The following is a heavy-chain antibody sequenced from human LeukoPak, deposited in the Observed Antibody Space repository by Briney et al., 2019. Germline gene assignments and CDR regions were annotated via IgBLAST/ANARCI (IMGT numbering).Heavy chain of an antibody. CDR2: ISSSSSSI. D-gene: IGHD2-8*02. CDR1: GFTFSSYS. Sequence: GGSLRLTCAASGFTFSSYSMNWVRQAPGKGLECVSSISSSSSSIYYADSVKGRFAISRDDAKNSLYLQMNSLRAEDTAVYYCARESGQNAFDIWGQGTMVTVSS. CDR3: ARESGQNAFDI. V-gene: IGHV3-21*01. J-gene: IGHJ3*02.